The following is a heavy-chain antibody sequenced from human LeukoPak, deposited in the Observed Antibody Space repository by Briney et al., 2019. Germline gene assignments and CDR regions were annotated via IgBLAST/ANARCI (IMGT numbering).Heavy chain of an antibody. V-gene: IGHV3-53*01. CDR2: IYSGGST. CDR3: TRGGGGSFPHY. J-gene: IGHJ4*02. CDR1: GFTVSSNF. Sequence: GGSLRLSCAASGFTVSSNFPSWVRQPPGKGLEWVSDIYSGGSTYYADSVKGRFTISRDNSKNTLYLQMNSLRAEDTAVYYCTRGGGGSFPHYWGQGTLVTVSS. D-gene: IGHD2-21*01.